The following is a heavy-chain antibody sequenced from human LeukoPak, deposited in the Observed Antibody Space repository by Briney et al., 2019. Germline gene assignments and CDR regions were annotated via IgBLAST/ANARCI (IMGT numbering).Heavy chain of an antibody. CDR1: GFTVSSNY. CDR3: VKSSGDTVAFDY. V-gene: IGHV3-64D*06. J-gene: IGHJ4*02. D-gene: IGHD4-17*01. CDR2: ISSNGGST. Sequence: GGSLRLSCAASGFTVSSNYMNWVRQAPGKGLEYVSAISSNGGSTYYADSVKGRFTISRDNSKNTLYLQMSSLRAEDTAVYYCVKSSGDTVAFDYWGQGTLVTVSS.